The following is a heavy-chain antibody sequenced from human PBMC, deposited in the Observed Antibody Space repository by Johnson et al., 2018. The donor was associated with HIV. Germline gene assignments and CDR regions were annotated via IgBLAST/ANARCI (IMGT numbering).Heavy chain of an antibody. Sequence: VQLVESGGGVVQPGRSLRLSCAASGFTFSSYGMHWVRQAPGKGLELVAVISYDGSNKYYADSVKGRFTISRDNSKNTLYLQMNSLRAEDTAVDYCARDGDLNRYCTNGVCSDAFDIWGQGTMVTVSS. D-gene: IGHD2-8*01. V-gene: IGHV3-30*03. CDR2: ISYDGSNK. CDR3: ARDGDLNRYCTNGVCSDAFDI. CDR1: GFTFSSYG. J-gene: IGHJ3*02.